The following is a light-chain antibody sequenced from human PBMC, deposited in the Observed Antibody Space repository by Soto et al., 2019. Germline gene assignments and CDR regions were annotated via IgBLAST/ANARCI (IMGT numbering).Light chain of an antibody. V-gene: IGKV1-5*03. CDR3: QQYDSYCT. Sequence: DIQMTQSPSTLSASVGDRVTITCRASQSIRSRLAWYQQKPGKAPRLLIYKASSLESGVPSRFSGSGSGTEFTLTISSLQPDDSATYYCQQYDSYCTFGGGTKVDIK. CDR1: QSIRSR. CDR2: KAS. J-gene: IGKJ4*01.